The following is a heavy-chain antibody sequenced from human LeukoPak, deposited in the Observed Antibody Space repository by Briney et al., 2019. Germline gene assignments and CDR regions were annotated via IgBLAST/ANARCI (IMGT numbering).Heavy chain of an antibody. J-gene: IGHJ4*02. Sequence: SETLSLTCTVSGGSIRSYYWSWIPQPPGKGLEWIGYIYFSGSTSYNPSLKSRVTISVDRSKNQFSLKLSSVAAADTAVYYCARSYDTNFDYWGQGTLVTVSS. CDR2: IYFSGST. V-gene: IGHV4-59*01. CDR3: ARSYDTNFDY. CDR1: GGSIRSYY. D-gene: IGHD3-3*01.